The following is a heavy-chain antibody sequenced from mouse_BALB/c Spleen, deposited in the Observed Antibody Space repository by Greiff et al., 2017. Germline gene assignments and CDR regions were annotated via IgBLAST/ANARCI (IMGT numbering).Heavy chain of an antibody. V-gene: IGHV14-3*02. CDR1: GFNIKDTY. D-gene: IGHD2-2*01. CDR2: IDPANGNT. Sequence: VQLQQSGAELVKPGASVKLSCTASGFNIKDTYMHWVKQRPEQGLEWIGRIDPANGNTKYDPKFQGKATITADTSSNTAYLQLSSLTSEDTAVYYCALLYYGYDRVFAYWGQGTLVTVSA. CDR3: ALLYYGYDRVFAY. J-gene: IGHJ3*01.